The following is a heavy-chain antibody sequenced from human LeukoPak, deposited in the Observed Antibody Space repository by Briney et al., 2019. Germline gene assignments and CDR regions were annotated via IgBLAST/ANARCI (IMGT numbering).Heavy chain of an antibody. CDR3: ARLPVRGVITYNWFDP. CDR1: GYSFTSYW. D-gene: IGHD3-10*01. J-gene: IGHJ5*02. V-gene: IGHV5-51*01. CDR2: IYPGDSDT. Sequence: GASLKISCKGSGYSFTSYWIGWVRQMPGKGLEWMGIIYPGDSDTRYSPSLQGQVTISADKSISTAYLQWSSLKASDTAMYYCARLPVRGVITYNWFDPWGQGTLVTVSS.